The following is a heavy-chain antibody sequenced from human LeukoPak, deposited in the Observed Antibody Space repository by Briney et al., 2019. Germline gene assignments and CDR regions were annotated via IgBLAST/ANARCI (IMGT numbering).Heavy chain of an antibody. D-gene: IGHD3-16*02. CDR3: ARFLVHYDYVWGSYRYRGGLDY. V-gene: IGHV4-34*01. CDR2: INHSGST. Sequence: PSETLSLTCAVYGGSFSGYYWSWIRQPPGKGLEWIGEINHSGSTNYNPSLKSRVTISVDTSKNQLSLKLSSVTAADTAVYYCARFLVHYDYVWGSYRYRGGLDYWGQGTLVTVSS. CDR1: GGSFSGYY. J-gene: IGHJ4*02.